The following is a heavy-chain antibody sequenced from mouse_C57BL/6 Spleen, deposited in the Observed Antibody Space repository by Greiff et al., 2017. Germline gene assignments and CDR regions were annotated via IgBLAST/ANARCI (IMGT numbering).Heavy chain of an antibody. J-gene: IGHJ2*01. CDR3: ARGAVGPFDY. V-gene: IGHV1-52*01. CDR1: GYTFTSYW. Sequence: QVQLQQPGAELVRPGSSVKLSCKASGYTFTSYWMHWVKQRPIQGLEWIGNIDPSDSETHYNQKFKDKATLTVDKSSSTASMQLSSLTSEVSAVYYCARGAVGPFDYWGQGTTRTVSS. D-gene: IGHD1-1*01. CDR2: IDPSDSET.